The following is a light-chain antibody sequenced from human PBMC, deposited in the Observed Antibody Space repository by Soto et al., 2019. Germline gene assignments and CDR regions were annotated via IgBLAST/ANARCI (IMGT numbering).Light chain of an antibody. CDR1: SGHSTYA. CDR3: QTWGTGIVI. J-gene: IGLJ2*01. Sequence: QAVLTQSPSASASLGASVKLTCTLSSGHSTYAIAWHQQQPEKGPRFLMKLNSDGSHNRGDGIPDRFSGSSSGAERYLSISGLQSEEEAEYYCQTWGTGIVILGGGTKLTVL. CDR2: LNSDGSH. V-gene: IGLV4-69*01.